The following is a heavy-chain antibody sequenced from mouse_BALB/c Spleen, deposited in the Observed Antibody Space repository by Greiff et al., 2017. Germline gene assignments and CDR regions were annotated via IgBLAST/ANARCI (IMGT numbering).Heavy chain of an antibody. CDR2: IYPGDGDT. D-gene: IGHD2-14*01. CDR3: ARGRYDDYFDY. J-gene: IGHJ2*01. CDR1: GYAFSSYW. V-gene: IGHV1-80*01. Sequence: QVQLQQSGAELVRPGSSVKISCKASGYAFSSYWMNWVKQRPGQGLEWIGQIYPGDGDTNYNGKFKGKATLTADKSSSTAYMQLSSLTSEDSAVYFCARGRYDDYFDYWGQGTTLTVSS.